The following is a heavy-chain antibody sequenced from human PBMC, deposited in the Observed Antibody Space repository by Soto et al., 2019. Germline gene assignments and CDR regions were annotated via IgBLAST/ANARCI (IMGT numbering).Heavy chain of an antibody. Sequence: SETLSLTCDVSGGSIINNYWWAWIRQSPGKGLVWIGSIYHSGTTYYNPSLESRATISVDTSESRFALKLSSVTAADSAIYYCARTDNVGYVLVRDASWFDPWGQGTLVTVSS. CDR1: GGSIINNYW. CDR3: ARTDNVGYVLVRDASWFDP. D-gene: IGHD5-12*01. CDR2: IYHSGTT. J-gene: IGHJ5*02. V-gene: IGHV4-38-2*01.